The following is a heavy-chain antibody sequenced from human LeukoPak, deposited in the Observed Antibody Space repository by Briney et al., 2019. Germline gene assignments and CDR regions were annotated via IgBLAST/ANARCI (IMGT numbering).Heavy chain of an antibody. Sequence: GGSLRLSCTASGFSFTNDYMSWVRQTPGKGLECVAMIYTADATHYADCVKGRFTISRDSSKNTVYLQMKSLRAEDTAVYYCARASDLDYWGQGTLVTVSS. D-gene: IGHD3-10*01. J-gene: IGHJ4*02. CDR3: ARASDLDY. CDR1: GFSFTNDY. V-gene: IGHV3-53*01. CDR2: IYTADAT.